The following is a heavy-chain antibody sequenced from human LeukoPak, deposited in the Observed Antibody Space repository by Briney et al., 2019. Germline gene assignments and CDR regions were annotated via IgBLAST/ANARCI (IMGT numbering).Heavy chain of an antibody. Sequence: PGRSLRLSCAASGFTFSSYGMHWVRQAPGKGLEWVAVIWYDGSNKYYADSVKGRFTISRDNSKNTLYLQMNSLRAEDTAAYYCARELGGYFDYWGQGTLVTVSS. CDR2: IWYDGSNK. CDR1: GFTFSSYG. D-gene: IGHD3-3*01. CDR3: ARELGGYFDY. J-gene: IGHJ4*02. V-gene: IGHV3-33*01.